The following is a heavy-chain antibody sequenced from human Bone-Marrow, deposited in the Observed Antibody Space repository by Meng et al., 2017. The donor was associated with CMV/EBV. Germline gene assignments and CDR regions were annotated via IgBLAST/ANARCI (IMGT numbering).Heavy chain of an antibody. CDR1: GFSLSTSGVG. J-gene: IGHJ6*02. CDR3: ARIRRIVVVPAAISHYYYGMDV. V-gene: IGHV2-5*01. Sequence: SGPTLVKPTQTLTLTCTFSGFSLSTSGVGVGWIRQPPGKALEWLALIYWNDDKRYSPSLKSRLTITKDTSKNQVVLTMTNMDPVDTATYYCARIRRIVVVPAAISHYYYGMDVWGQGTTVTVSS. D-gene: IGHD2-2*01. CDR2: IYWNDDK.